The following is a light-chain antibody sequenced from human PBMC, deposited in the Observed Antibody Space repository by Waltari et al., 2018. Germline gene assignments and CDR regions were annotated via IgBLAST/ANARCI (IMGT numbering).Light chain of an antibody. CDR2: EVN. J-gene: IGLJ2*01. CDR1: RSAVGSFIF. V-gene: IGLV2-14*01. Sequence: QSALPQPASVSGSPGQSITLSCTGTRSAVGSFIFVSWYQQHPGKAPKCMIYEVNNRPSGVSHRFSGSKSGNTASLTISGLQPEDEADYYCSSYTTSNTVVFGGGTKLTVL. CDR3: SSYTTSNTVV.